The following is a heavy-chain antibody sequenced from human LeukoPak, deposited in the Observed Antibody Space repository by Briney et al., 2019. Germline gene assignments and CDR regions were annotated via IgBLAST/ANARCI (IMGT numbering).Heavy chain of an antibody. J-gene: IGHJ5*02. CDR1: GYSFTTYY. V-gene: IGHV1-46*01. CDR3: ARDYSGNYGWFDH. D-gene: IGHD1-26*01. CDR2: INPSGGST. Sequence: ASVNVSCKASGYSFTTYYMHWVRQAPGQGLEWMGIINPSGGSTSYAQKIQGRVTMTRDMSTSTVYLELSSLRSEDTAVYYCARDYSGNYGWFDHWGQGTLVTVSS.